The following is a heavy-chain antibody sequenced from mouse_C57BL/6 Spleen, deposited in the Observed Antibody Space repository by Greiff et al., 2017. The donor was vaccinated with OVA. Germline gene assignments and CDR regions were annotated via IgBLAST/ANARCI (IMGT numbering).Heavy chain of an antibody. CDR2: VNPNNGGT. V-gene: IGHV1-18*01. Sequence: EVQLVESGPELVKPGASVKIPCKASGYTFTDYNMDWVKQSHGKSLEWIGDVNPNNGGTIYNQKFKGKATLTVDKSSSTAYMELRSLTSEDTAVYYCARRYDWYFDVWGTGTTVTVSS. CDR3: ARRYDWYFDV. J-gene: IGHJ1*03. CDR1: GYTFTDYN.